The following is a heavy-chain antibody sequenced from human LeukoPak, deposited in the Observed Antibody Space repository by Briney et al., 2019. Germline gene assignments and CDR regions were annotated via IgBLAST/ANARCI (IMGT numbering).Heavy chain of an antibody. CDR2: VSASGDRT. CDR3: AQSGNFDWFDY. D-gene: IGHD3-9*01. Sequence: GGSLRLSCAASGFAFTTYSMSWVRQAPGMGLEWLSAVSASGDRTYYADSVKGRFTISRDNSNDTLYLQMNSLRAEGTAVYYCAQSGNFDWFDYWGQGILVTVSS. CDR1: GFAFTTYS. J-gene: IGHJ4*02. V-gene: IGHV3-23*01.